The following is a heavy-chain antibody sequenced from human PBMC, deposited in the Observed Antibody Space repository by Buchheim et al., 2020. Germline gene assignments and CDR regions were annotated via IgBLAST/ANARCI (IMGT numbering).Heavy chain of an antibody. CDR2: ISGSGGST. J-gene: IGHJ6*03. CDR1: GFTFSSYA. CDR3: AKRQTYYDFWSGYLDYYYMDV. V-gene: IGHV3-23*01. D-gene: IGHD3-3*01. Sequence: EVQLLESGGGLVQPGGSLRLSCAASGFTFSSYAMSWVRQAPGKGLEWVSAISGSGGSTYYADSVKGRFTISRDNSKNTLYLQMNSLRAEDTAVYYCAKRQTYYDFWSGYLDYYYMDVWGKGTT.